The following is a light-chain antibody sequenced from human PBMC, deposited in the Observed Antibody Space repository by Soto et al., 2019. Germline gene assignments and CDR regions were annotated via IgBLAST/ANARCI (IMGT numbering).Light chain of an antibody. CDR2: GAS. Sequence: DIQMTQSPSSLSASVGDSVTITCRASQRMSNYLSWYQQKPGKAPKLLIFGASNLQSGVPLTFSRRVSGTDLPLSISNVEPDGFATYYCQHSCSTPPWPFGQGTKVAVK. J-gene: IGKJ1*01. CDR1: QRMSNY. V-gene: IGKV1-39*01. CDR3: QHSCSTPPWP.